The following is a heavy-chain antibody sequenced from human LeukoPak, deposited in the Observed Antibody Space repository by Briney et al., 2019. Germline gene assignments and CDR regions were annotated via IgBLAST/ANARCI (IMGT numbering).Heavy chain of an antibody. CDR3: VGSTMIVVGFGY. D-gene: IGHD3-22*01. V-gene: IGHV4-59*01. J-gene: IGHJ4*02. CDR2: IYYSGST. CDR1: GDSISSYY. Sequence: NPSETLSLTCTVSGDSISSYYWSWIRQPPGKGLEWIGYIYYSGSTNYNPSLKSRVTISVDTSKNQFSLKLSSVTAADTAVYYCVGSTMIVVGFGYWGQGTLVTVSS.